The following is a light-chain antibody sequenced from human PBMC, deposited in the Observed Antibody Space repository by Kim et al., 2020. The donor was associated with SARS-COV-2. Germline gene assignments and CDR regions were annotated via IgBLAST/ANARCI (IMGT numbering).Light chain of an antibody. CDR3: HQYADSPRT. J-gene: IGKJ1*01. CDR1: QSVSGHF. CDR2: GAS. Sequence: EIVLTQSPGTLSLSPGERATLSCRASQSVSGHFLAWYQQKPGQAPRLLIYGASSRAPGIPDRFSGSGSVTDFTLSIIRLEPEDFAVYYCHQYADSPRTFGQGTKVDIK. V-gene: IGKV3-20*01.